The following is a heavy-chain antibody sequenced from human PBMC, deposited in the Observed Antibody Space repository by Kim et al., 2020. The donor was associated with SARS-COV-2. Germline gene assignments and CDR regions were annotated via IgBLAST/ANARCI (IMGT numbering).Heavy chain of an antibody. D-gene: IGHD2-2*01. CDR1: GYNFDTYW. CDR3: AREYARWYDP. Sequence: GESLKISCKASGYNFDTYWIGWVRQVPGKGLEWMGLIYPGDSDARYSPSFQGHVSISVDKSISTAYLQWSSLKASDTAMYYCAREYARWYDPWGQGTLVT. J-gene: IGHJ5*02. V-gene: IGHV5-51*01. CDR2: IYPGDSDA.